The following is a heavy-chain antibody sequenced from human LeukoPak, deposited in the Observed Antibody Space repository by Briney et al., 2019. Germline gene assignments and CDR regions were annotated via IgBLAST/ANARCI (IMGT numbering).Heavy chain of an antibody. V-gene: IGHV3-7*01. CDR3: AKLGKTENHYGSGRFSYYYYMDV. D-gene: IGHD3-10*01. Sequence: GGSLRLSCAASGFTFSSHWMSWVRQAPGKGLEWVANIKKDGSEKYYVDAVKGRFTISRDNAKTSLYLQMNSLRAEDTAVYYCAKLGKTENHYGSGRFSYYYYMDVWGKGTTVTISS. CDR2: IKKDGSEK. CDR1: GFTFSSHW. J-gene: IGHJ6*03.